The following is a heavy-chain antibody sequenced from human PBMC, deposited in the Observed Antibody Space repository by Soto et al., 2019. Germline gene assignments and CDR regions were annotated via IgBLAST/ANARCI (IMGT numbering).Heavy chain of an antibody. J-gene: IGHJ5*02. CDR3: ARRGPHDVRFDP. CDR1: GGTFSSYA. CDR2: AIPIFGTA. D-gene: IGHD3-16*01. Sequence: SVKVSCKASGGTFSSYAMSWVRQAPVQGLEWMGGAIPIFGTANYAQKFQGRVTITADESTSTAYMELSSLRSEDTAVYYCARRGPHDVRFDPWGQGTLVTVSS. V-gene: IGHV1-69*13.